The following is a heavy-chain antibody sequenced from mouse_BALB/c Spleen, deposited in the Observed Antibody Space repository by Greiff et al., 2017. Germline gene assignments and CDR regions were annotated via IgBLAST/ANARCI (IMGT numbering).Heavy chain of an antibody. V-gene: IGHV3-6*02. J-gene: IGHJ2*01. Sequence: EVQRVESGPGLVKPSQSLSLTCSVTGYSITSGYYWNWIRQFPGNKLEWMGYISYDGSNNYNPSFKNRISITRDTSKNQFFLKLNSVTTEDTATYYCARAFYGNPFDYWGQGTTLTVSS. CDR3: ARAFYGNPFDY. CDR1: GYSITSGYY. CDR2: ISYDGSN. D-gene: IGHD2-1*01.